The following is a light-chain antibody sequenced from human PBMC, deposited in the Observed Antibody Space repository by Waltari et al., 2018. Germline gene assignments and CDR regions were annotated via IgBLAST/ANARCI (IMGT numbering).Light chain of an antibody. V-gene: IGKV2-28*01. J-gene: IGKJ4*01. Sequence: DIVLTQSPVSLPVTPGEPASISCRSSQSLLHSNGYNYLDWYLQKPGQSPQLLIYLGSDRDSGVPDRFSGSGSGTDFTLKISRVEAEDVGIYYCMQALQTPLTFGGGTKVDIK. CDR1: QSLLHSNGYNY. CDR2: LGS. CDR3: MQALQTPLT.